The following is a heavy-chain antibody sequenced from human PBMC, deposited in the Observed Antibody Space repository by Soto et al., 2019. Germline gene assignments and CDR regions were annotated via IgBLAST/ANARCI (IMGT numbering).Heavy chain of an antibody. Sequence: GASVKVSCKASGNTFTNYYIHWVRQAPGQGLEWMGTINPSGGHTTYAQRFLGRVTMTRDTSTSTLYMELTSLRSEDTAVYYCARGQMATAPYYYYYGMDVWGQGTTVTVSS. CDR3: ARGQMATAPYYYYYGMDV. V-gene: IGHV1-46*01. D-gene: IGHD5-18*01. CDR1: GNTFTNYY. J-gene: IGHJ6*02. CDR2: INPSGGHT.